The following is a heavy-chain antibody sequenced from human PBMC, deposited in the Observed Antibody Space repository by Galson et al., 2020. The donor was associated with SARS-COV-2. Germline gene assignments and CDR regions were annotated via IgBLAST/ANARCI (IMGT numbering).Heavy chain of an antibody. D-gene: IGHD3-10*01. V-gene: IGHV3-23*01. CDR1: GFTFSSYA. Sequence: GGSLRLSCAASGFTFSSYAMSWVRQAPGKGLEWVSAISGSGGSTYYADSVKGRFTISRDNSKNTLYLQMNSLRAEDTAVYYCAKDRARLLWFGEWFYWGQGTLVTVSS. CDR2: ISGSGGST. CDR3: AKDRARLLWFGEWFY. J-gene: IGHJ4*02.